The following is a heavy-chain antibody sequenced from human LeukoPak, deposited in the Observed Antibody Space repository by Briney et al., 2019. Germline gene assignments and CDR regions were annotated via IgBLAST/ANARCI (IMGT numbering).Heavy chain of an antibody. V-gene: IGHV1-24*01. CDR2: FDPEDGET. J-gene: IGHJ4*02. CDR3: ATIPRSSWRYYFDY. Sequence: GASVKVSCKVSGYTLTELSMHWVRQAPGKGLEWMGGFDPEDGETIYARKFQGRVTMTEDTSTDTAYMELSSLRSEDTAVYYCATIPRSSWRYYFDYWGQGTLVTVSS. D-gene: IGHD6-13*01. CDR1: GYTLTELS.